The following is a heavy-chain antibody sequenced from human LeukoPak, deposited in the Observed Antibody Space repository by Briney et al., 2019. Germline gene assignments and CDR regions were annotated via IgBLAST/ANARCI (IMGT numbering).Heavy chain of an antibody. J-gene: IGHJ4*02. CDR2: IYHSGST. CDR3: ARYAVAGTDFDY. CDR1: GYSISSGYY. D-gene: IGHD6-19*01. V-gene: IGHV4-38-2*01. Sequence: SETLSLTCAVSGYSISSGYYWGWIRQPPGKGLEWIGSIYHSGSTYYNPSLKSRVNISVDTSTNQFSLKLSSVTAADTAVYYCARYAVAGTDFDYWGQGTLATVSS.